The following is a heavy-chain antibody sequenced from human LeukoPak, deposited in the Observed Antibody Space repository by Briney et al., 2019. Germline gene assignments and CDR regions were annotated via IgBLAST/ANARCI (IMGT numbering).Heavy chain of an antibody. CDR2: IKSKTNGGTT. D-gene: IGHD3-22*01. J-gene: IGHJ4*02. V-gene: IGHV3-15*01. Sequence: GGSLTLSCAASGFTFSKAWMIWVRQAPGKGLEWVGRIKSKTNGGTTDYAAPVKGRFTISREDSQNTPYLQMNSLKTEDTAVYYCSYFYDSSGYPQFDYWGQGTLVTVSS. CDR1: GFTFSKAW. CDR3: SYFYDSSGYPQFDY.